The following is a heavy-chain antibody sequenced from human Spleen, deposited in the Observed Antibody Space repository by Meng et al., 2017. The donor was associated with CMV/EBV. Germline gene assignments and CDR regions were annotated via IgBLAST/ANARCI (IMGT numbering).Heavy chain of an antibody. J-gene: IGHJ6*02. CDR2: INHGGST. V-gene: IGHV4-34*01. Sequence: SETLSLTCAVYGGSFSGYYWTWIRQPPGKGLEWIGEINHGGSTNHNPSLKSRVTMSLDTSKNQFSLKLSSVTAADTAVYYCARGRVSASRGYCSSTSCYSPRDYYGMDVWGQGTTVTVSS. D-gene: IGHD2-2*01. CDR3: ARGRVSASRGYCSSTSCYSPRDYYGMDV. CDR1: GGSFSGYY.